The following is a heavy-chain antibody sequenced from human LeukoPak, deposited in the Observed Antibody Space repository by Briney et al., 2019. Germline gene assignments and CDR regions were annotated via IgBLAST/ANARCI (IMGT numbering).Heavy chain of an antibody. Sequence: GGSLRLSCVASGFTFSNYAMSWVRQAPGKRLEWVSAVTGRGSSTYYADSVKGRFTISRDNSRNTLFLQMNSLRAEDTAIYYCAKWGDFDILTGYYASDFWGQGTLVTVSS. CDR2: VTGRGSST. D-gene: IGHD3-9*01. J-gene: IGHJ4*02. CDR3: AKWGDFDILTGYYASDF. V-gene: IGHV3-23*01. CDR1: GFTFSNYA.